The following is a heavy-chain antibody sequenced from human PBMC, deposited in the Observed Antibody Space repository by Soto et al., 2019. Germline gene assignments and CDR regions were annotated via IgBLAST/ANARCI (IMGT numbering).Heavy chain of an antibody. Sequence: PSETLSLTCTVSGGSIGNSYWSWIRQSPGKGLEWIGYIYYSGSSNYNPSLKSRVSISVDTSKNQFSLKLSSVTAADTDVYYCARRKTRPECFDYWGKGALVT. V-gene: IGHV4-59*08. J-gene: IGHJ4*02. CDR2: IYYSGSS. CDR3: ARRKTRPECFDY. CDR1: GGSIGNSY.